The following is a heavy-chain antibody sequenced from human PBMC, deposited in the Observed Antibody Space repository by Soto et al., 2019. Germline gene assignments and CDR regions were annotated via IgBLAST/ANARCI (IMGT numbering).Heavy chain of an antibody. CDR2: INHSGST. CDR1: GGSFSGYY. V-gene: IGHV4-34*01. CDR3: ARGVGYCSGGSCYPSRIGP. Sequence: PSETLSLTCAVYGGSFSGYYWSWIRQPPGKGLEWIGEINHSGSTNYNPSLKSRVTISVDTSKNQFSLKLSSVTAADTAVYYCARGVGYCSGGSCYPSRIGPWGQGTLVTVSS. D-gene: IGHD2-15*01. J-gene: IGHJ5*02.